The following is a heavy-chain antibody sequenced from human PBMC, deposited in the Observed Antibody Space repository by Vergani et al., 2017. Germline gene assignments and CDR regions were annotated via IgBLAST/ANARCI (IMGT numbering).Heavy chain of an antibody. D-gene: IGHD2-21*01. CDR3: ARHGQPRDILWSGY. Sequence: QLQLQESGPGLVKPSETLSLTCTVSGGSISSSSYYWGCIRQPPGKGLEWIGSIYFSGSTYYNPSLKSRVTISVDTSKNQFSLKLSSVTAADTAVYYCARHGQPRDILWSGYWGQGTLVTVSS. J-gene: IGHJ4*02. CDR2: IYFSGST. CDR1: GGSISSSSYY. V-gene: IGHV4-39*01.